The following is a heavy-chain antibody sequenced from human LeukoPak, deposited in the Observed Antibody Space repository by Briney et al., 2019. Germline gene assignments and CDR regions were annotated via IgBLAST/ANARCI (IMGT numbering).Heavy chain of an antibody. J-gene: IGHJ6*02. CDR3: LRDKAGSFYGSGGYHFYYNGMDV. V-gene: IGHV4-38-2*02. Sequence: PSETLSLTCTVSGYSISRDYYWGWIRQPPGEGLEWIGSIYHSGDTHYSPSLRSRVTISVDTSKNQFSLKLSSVTAADTAIYYCLRDKAGSFYGSGGYHFYYNGMDVWGQGTAVTVSS. D-gene: IGHD3-10*01. CDR1: GYSISRDYY. CDR2: IYHSGDT.